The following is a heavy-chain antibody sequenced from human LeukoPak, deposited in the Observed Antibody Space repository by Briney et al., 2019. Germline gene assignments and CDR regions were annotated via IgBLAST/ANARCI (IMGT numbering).Heavy chain of an antibody. V-gene: IGHV4-4*07. Sequence: SETLSLTCAVYGGSFSGYYWSWIRQPAGKGLEWIGRIYTSGSTNYNPSLKSRVTMSVDTSKNQFSLKLSSVTAADTAVYYCARDEAYYDYVWGSYRSDAFDIWGQGTMVTVSS. CDR2: IYTSGST. D-gene: IGHD3-16*02. J-gene: IGHJ3*02. CDR3: ARDEAYYDYVWGSYRSDAFDI. CDR1: GGSFSGYY.